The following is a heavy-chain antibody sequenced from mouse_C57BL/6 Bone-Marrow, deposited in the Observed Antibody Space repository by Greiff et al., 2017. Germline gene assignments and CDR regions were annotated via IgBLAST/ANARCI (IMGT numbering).Heavy chain of an antibody. V-gene: IGHV1-82*01. J-gene: IGHJ4*01. CDR2: IYPGDGDT. CDR3: ARGIYYRAMDY. Sequence: QVQLKQSGPELVKPGASVKISCKASGYAFSSSWMNWVKQRPGKGLEWIGRIYPGDGDTNYNGKFKGKATLTADKSSSTAYMQLRSLTSEDSAVYFCARGIYYRAMDYWGQGTSVTVSS. D-gene: IGHD2-14*01. CDR1: GYAFSSSW.